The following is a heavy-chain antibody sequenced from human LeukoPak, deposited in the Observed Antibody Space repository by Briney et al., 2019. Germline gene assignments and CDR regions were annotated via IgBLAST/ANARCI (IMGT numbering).Heavy chain of an antibody. CDR1: GGTFSSYA. CDR2: IIPIFDTA. J-gene: IGHJ3*02. V-gene: IGHV1-69*06. Sequence: SVKVSCKASGGTFSSYAISWVRQAPGQGLEWMGGIIPIFDTANYAQKFQGRVTITADKSTSTAYMELSSLRSEDTAVYYCARGYSVYYDSSGTGDAFDIWGQGTMVTVSS. CDR3: ARGYSVYYDSSGTGDAFDI. D-gene: IGHD3-22*01.